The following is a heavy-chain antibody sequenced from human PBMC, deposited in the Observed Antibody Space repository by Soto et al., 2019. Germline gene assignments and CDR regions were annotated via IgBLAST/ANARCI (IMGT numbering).Heavy chain of an antibody. CDR2: IDPSDSYT. J-gene: IGHJ5*02. D-gene: IGHD6-13*01. Sequence: PGESLKISCNGSGYSFTSYWISLVRQMPGKGLEWMGRIDPSDSYTNYSPSFQGHVTISADKSISTAYLQWSSLKASDTAMYYCARLGPKDYSSSWYWFDPWGQGTLVTVSS. V-gene: IGHV5-10-1*01. CDR1: GYSFTSYW. CDR3: ARLGPKDYSSSWYWFDP.